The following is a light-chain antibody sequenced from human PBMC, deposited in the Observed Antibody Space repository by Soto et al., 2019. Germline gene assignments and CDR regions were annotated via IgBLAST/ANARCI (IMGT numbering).Light chain of an antibody. CDR3: QQANSFPIT. V-gene: IGKV1-12*01. Sequence: DIRMTQSPPSVSASVGYRFTITCRASQDVGKWLAWYQQKPGKAPTLLIHGASSLQSGVPPRYSGSGYGTDFTLTISSLQPEDFATYYCQQANSFPITVGQGTRL. J-gene: IGKJ5*01. CDR1: QDVGKW. CDR2: GAS.